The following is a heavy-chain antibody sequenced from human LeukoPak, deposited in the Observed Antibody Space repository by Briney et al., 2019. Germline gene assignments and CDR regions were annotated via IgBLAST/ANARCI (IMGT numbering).Heavy chain of an antibody. Sequence: PGGSLRLSCAASGFTFSSYAMSWVRQAPGKGLEWVSAISGSGGSTYYADSVKGRFTISRDNSKNTLHLQMNSLRAEDTAVYYCAKVGVEGYSSSWDYYYYGMDVWGQGTTVTVSS. CDR3: AKVGVEGYSSSWDYYYYGMDV. CDR2: ISGSGGST. CDR1: GFTFSSYA. V-gene: IGHV3-23*01. J-gene: IGHJ6*02. D-gene: IGHD6-13*01.